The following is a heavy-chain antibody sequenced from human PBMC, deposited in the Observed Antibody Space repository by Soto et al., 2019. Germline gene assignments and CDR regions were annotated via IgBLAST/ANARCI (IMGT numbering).Heavy chain of an antibody. Sequence: QVQLVQSGAEVKKPGSSVKVSCKASGGTFSSYAISWVRQAPGQGLEWMGGSIPIFGTANYAQKCQGRVTITADESTTTAYMELSSLRSEDTAVYYCARDLKRYYDSSGYGYYYYGMDVWGQGTTVTVSS. V-gene: IGHV1-69*01. CDR2: SIPIFGTA. D-gene: IGHD3-22*01. CDR3: ARDLKRYYDSSGYGYYYYGMDV. CDR1: GGTFSSYA. J-gene: IGHJ6*02.